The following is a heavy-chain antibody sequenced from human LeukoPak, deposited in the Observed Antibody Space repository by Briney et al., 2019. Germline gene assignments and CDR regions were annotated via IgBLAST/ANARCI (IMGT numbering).Heavy chain of an antibody. CDR3: ARHSVVVSAHFDY. CDR2: IYYNERTYHNSGNT. J-gene: IGHJ4*02. Sequence: SATLSLTSTVTGDSIISRTFTWSWIRKSPGKGLEWIGSIYYNERTYHNSGNTYYNPSLKSRLTISVETSKSQFALRLSSVTAADTAIYYCARHSVVVSAHFDYWGQGTPVTVSS. D-gene: IGHD2-21*02. V-gene: IGHV4-39*01. CDR1: GDSIISRTFT.